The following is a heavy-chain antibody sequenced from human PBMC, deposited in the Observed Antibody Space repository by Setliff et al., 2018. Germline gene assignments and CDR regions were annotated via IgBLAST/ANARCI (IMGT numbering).Heavy chain of an antibody. CDR1: GYTFTNYG. CDR3: ARFGGSCSSSSCYASDL. D-gene: IGHD2-2*01. J-gene: IGHJ3*01. CDR2: IITNTGKT. V-gene: IGHV1-18*01. Sequence: GASVKVSCKASGYTFTNYGFTWVRQAPGQGLEWMGMIITNTGKTSYPKKFQGRVTMTTDTYTGTGYMELRNLTSDDTAVYFCARFGGSCSSSSCYASDLWGQGTMVTVSS.